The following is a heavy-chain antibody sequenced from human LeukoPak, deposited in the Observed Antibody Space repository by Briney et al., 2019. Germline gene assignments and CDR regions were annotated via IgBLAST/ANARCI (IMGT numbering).Heavy chain of an antibody. D-gene: IGHD2-15*01. J-gene: IGHJ4*02. CDR3: ARLIYCSGGNCNLGYFDY. CDR1: GGSISSGSYY. V-gene: IGHV4-61*02. CDR2: IYTSGST. Sequence: SETLSLTCTVSGGSISSGSYYWRWIRQPAGKGLEWIARIYTSGSTNYNPSLKSRVTISVDTSKNQFSLKLSSVTAADTAVYYCARLIYCSGGNCNLGYFDYWGQGTLVTVSS.